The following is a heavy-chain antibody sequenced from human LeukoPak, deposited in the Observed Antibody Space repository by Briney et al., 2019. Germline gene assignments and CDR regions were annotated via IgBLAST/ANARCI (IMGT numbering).Heavy chain of an antibody. CDR2: IRSKANSYAT. D-gene: IGHD3-3*01. Sequence: PGGSLRLSCAASGFTFSGSAMHWVRQASGKGLEWVGRIRSKANSYATAYAASVKGRFTLSRDDSENTAYLQMNSLKTEDTAVYYCVRQTLNQIGEWLPLDHWGQGTLVTVSS. CDR1: GFTFSGSA. J-gene: IGHJ4*02. CDR3: VRQTLNQIGEWLPLDH. V-gene: IGHV3-73*01.